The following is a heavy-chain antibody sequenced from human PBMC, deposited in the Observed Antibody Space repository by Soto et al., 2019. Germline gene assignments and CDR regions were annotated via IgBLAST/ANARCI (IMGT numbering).Heavy chain of an antibody. D-gene: IGHD3-3*01. Sequence: PGGSLRLSCTASGCTFSTSAMSWVRQAPGRGLEWVSGISGSGAGTYYAYSVKGRFTISRDNSKNTLFLQMSGLKAEDAAVYYCAKGPTVFGAVISFDYYYGMYVWGQGTPVTVSS. CDR2: ISGSGAGT. J-gene: IGHJ6*02. CDR1: GCTFSTSA. CDR3: AKGPTVFGAVISFDYYYGMYV. V-gene: IGHV3-23*01.